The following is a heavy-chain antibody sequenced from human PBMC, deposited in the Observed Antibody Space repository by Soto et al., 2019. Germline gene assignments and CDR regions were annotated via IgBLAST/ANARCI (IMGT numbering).Heavy chain of an antibody. Sequence: SETLSLTCAVSGDSISITNWWSWVRQPPGKGLEWIGEVFHSGSTNYSPSLKSRLTISLDKSKNQFSLNLSSVTAADTAMYYCAGQTGSSWYLHHWGQGTLVTVSS. CDR1: GDSISITNW. J-gene: IGHJ1*01. CDR3: AGQTGSSWYLHH. CDR2: VFHSGST. V-gene: IGHV4-4*02. D-gene: IGHD6-13*01.